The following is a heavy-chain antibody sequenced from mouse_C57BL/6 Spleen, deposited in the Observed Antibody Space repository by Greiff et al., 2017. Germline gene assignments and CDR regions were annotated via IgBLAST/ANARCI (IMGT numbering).Heavy chain of an antibody. CDR3: ARGGAYGNVFYYAMDY. V-gene: IGHV1-72*01. D-gene: IGHD2-1*01. Sequence: VQLQQPGAELVKPGASVKLSCKASGYTFTTYWMHWVKQRPGRGLEWIGRIDPNSGGTKYNEKFKSKATLTVDKPSSTAYMQLSSLTSEDTAVYSCARGGAYGNVFYYAMDYWGQGTSVTVSS. J-gene: IGHJ4*01. CDR1: GYTFTTYW. CDR2: IDPNSGGT.